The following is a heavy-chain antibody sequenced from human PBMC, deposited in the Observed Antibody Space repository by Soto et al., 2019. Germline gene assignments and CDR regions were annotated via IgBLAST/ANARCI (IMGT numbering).Heavy chain of an antibody. Sequence: PGESLRISCKGSGYSFTSYWIGWVRQMPGKGLEWMGIIYPGDSDTRYSPSFQGQVTISADKSISTAYLQWSSLEASDTAMYYCARRIAAAGNLFYFDYWGQGTLVTVSA. D-gene: IGHD6-13*01. CDR2: IYPGDSDT. V-gene: IGHV5-51*03. CDR1: GYSFTSYW. CDR3: ARRIAAAGNLFYFDY. J-gene: IGHJ4*02.